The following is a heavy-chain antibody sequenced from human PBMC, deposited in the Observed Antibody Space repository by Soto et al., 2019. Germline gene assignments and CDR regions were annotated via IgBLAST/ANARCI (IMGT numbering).Heavy chain of an antibody. J-gene: IGHJ4*02. CDR2: ITSSSSYI. CDR1: GFTFSLYS. CDR3: ARDRSGSYASRYFDY. D-gene: IGHD1-26*01. V-gene: IGHV3-21*01. Sequence: GGSLRLSCAASGFTFSLYSMIWVRQAPGKGLEWVASITSSSSYIYYEDSLKGRFTISRDNAKNSLYLQMNSLRAEDTAVYYCARDRSGSYASRYFDYWGQGTLVTVSS.